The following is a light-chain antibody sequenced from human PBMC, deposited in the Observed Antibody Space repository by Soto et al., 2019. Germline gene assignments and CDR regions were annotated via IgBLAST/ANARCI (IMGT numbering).Light chain of an antibody. Sequence: EIVLTQSPGTLSLSPGERVTFSCRASQSVSSSYLAWYQLKPGQAPRLLIYGASSRATGIPDRFSGSGSGTDLTLTISRLESEDFAVYYCQQYGSSSWTFGQGTKVEIK. CDR1: QSVSSSY. J-gene: IGKJ1*01. CDR3: QQYGSSSWT. CDR2: GAS. V-gene: IGKV3-20*01.